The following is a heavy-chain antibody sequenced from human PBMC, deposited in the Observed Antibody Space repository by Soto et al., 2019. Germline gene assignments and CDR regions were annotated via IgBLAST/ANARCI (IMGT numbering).Heavy chain of an antibody. V-gene: IGHV3-73*01. CDR3: AKNPGYYYDSTGYHFDY. J-gene: IGHJ4*02. CDR1: GFTFSGSA. Sequence: GGSLRLSCAASGFTFSGSAMHWVRQASGKGLEWVGRIRSKANSYATAYAASVKGRFTISRDDSKNTAYLQMNSLRAEDTAVYYCAKNPGYYYDSTGYHFDYWGQGTLVTVSS. D-gene: IGHD3-22*01. CDR2: IRSKANSYAT.